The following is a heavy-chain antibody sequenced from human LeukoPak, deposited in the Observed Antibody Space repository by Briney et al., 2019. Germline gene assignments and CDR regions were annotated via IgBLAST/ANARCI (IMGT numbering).Heavy chain of an antibody. J-gene: IGHJ6*02. Sequence: GSLRLSCAGSGFTFSSYWMHWVRQAPGQGLVWVARISSDASSTTYADSVKGRFTISRDNRKNTLYLQMNSLRAEDTATYYCASELVIARDVWGQGTPVTVSS. D-gene: IGHD2/OR15-2a*01. CDR2: ISSDASST. V-gene: IGHV3-74*03. CDR1: GFTFSSYW. CDR3: ASELVIARDV.